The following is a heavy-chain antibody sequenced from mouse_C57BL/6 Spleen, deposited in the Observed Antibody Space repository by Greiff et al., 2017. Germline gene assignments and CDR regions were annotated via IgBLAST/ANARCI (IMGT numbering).Heavy chain of an antibody. CDR1: GFTFSDYY. CDR2: ISNGGGST. Sequence: EVQVVESGGGLVQPGGSLKLSCAASGFTFSDYYMYWVRQTPEKRLEWVAYISNGGGSTYYPDTVKGRFTISRDNAKNTLYLQMSRLKSEDTAMYYCARHLSTMGYFDVWGTGTTVTVSS. V-gene: IGHV5-12*01. CDR3: ARHLSTMGYFDV. J-gene: IGHJ1*03. D-gene: IGHD2-1*01.